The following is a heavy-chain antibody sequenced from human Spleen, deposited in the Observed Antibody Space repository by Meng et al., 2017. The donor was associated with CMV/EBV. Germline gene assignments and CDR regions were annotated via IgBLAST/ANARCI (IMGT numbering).Heavy chain of an antibody. CDR1: YP. D-gene: IGHD3-10*01. CDR2: ISFDGSNK. CDR3: ARGGVSILVRGPLQEIDYFDY. J-gene: IGHJ4*02. V-gene: IGHV3-30*04. Sequence: YPMHWVRQAPGRGLEWVAVISFDGSNKYYADSVKGRFTISRANSKNTLYLQMNSLRDEDTAVYYCARGGVSILVRGPLQEIDYFDYWGQGTLVTVSS.